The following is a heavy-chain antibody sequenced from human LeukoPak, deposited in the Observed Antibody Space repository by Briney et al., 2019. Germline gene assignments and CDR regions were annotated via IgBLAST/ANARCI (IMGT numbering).Heavy chain of an antibody. CDR3: ATLPVVAADLYYYYGMDV. V-gene: IGHV1-24*01. Sequence: ASVKVSCKVSGYTLTELSMHWVRQAPGKGLEWMGGFDPEDGETIYAQKFQGRVAMTEDTSTDTAYMELSSLRSEDTAVYYCATLPVVAADLYYYYGMDVWGQGTTVTVSS. J-gene: IGHJ6*02. D-gene: IGHD2-15*01. CDR2: FDPEDGET. CDR1: GYTLTELS.